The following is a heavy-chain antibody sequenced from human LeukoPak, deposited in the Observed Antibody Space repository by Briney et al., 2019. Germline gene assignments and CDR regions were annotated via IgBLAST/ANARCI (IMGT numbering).Heavy chain of an antibody. J-gene: IGHJ4*02. V-gene: IGHV3-23*01. CDR2: IRGSGVST. CDR1: GFTFSTYA. Sequence: GGSLRLSCAASGFTFSTYAMSWVRQAPGKGLEWVSGIRGSGVSTYYADSVKGRFTISRDNSKNTLYLQMNSLRAEDTAVYYCAKGHTDSEWLYFDSWGQGSLVTVSS. D-gene: IGHD5-12*01. CDR3: AKGHTDSEWLYFDS.